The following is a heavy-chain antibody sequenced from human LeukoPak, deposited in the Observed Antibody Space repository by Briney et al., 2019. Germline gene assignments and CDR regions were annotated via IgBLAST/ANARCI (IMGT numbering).Heavy chain of an antibody. CDR3: ARGSVVLSTSIYPYFDY. CDR1: GYSFPSYW. Sequence: HGESLKISCKGSGYSFPSYWIGWVRQMPGKGLEWMGIIYPGDSDARYSPSFQGQVTISADKSISTAYLQWGSLKASDTAMYYCARGSVVLSTSIYPYFDYWGQGTLDTVSS. D-gene: IGHD4/OR15-4a*01. V-gene: IGHV5-51*01. J-gene: IGHJ4*02. CDR2: IYPGDSDA.